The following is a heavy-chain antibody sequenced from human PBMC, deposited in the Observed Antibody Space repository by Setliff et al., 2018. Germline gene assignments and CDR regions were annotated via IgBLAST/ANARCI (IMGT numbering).Heavy chain of an antibody. D-gene: IGHD3-10*01. CDR3: ARSSYYASGNSHNYYMDV. J-gene: IGHJ6*03. V-gene: IGHV4-59*08. CDR1: GGSISSYY. Sequence: SETLSLTCNVSGGSISSYYWTWIRQPPGKGLEWIGYFYHSGSTNYNPSLKGRVTITSDTSRNQLSLKLTFVSAADTAIYYCARSSYYASGNSHNYYMDVWGKGTAVTVSS. CDR2: FYHSGST.